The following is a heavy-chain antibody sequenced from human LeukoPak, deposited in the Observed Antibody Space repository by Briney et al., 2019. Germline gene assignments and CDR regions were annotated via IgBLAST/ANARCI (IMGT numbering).Heavy chain of an antibody. V-gene: IGHV4-4*07. D-gene: IGHD3-10*01. Sequence: SETLTLTCTVSGGSISSYYWSWIRQPAGTALEWIGRIYTSGTITYNPSLKSRVTMSVDTSKNQFSLKLSSVTAADTAVYYCARDSGTTGEVKFDPWGQGTLVTVSS. J-gene: IGHJ5*02. CDR2: IYTSGTI. CDR3: ARDSGTTGEVKFDP. CDR1: GGSISSYY.